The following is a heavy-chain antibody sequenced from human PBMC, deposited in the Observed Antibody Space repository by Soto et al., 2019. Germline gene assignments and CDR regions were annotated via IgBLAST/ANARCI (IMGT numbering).Heavy chain of an antibody. D-gene: IGHD1-1*01. CDR1: GFTFTTHP. CDR3: ASRPGLDTGPFDY. J-gene: IGHJ4*02. Sequence: QVRLVQSGAEVREPGASVKISCKASGFTFTTHPIHWVRQAPDQRLEWMGWINPGNGYSDYSQKFQGRVTFTRDTSANTAYMELNSLRAEDTALYYCASRPGLDTGPFDYWGQGTLVTVSS. CDR2: INPGNGYS. V-gene: IGHV1-3*01.